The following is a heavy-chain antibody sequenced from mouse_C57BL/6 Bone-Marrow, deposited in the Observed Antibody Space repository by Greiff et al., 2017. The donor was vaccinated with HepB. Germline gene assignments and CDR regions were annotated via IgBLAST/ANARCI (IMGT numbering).Heavy chain of an antibody. J-gene: IGHJ2*01. D-gene: IGHD2-10*01. CDR1: GYTFTSYW. V-gene: IGHV1-50*01. CDR3: ARRAYYGELDY. CDR2: IDPSDSST. Sequence: QVQLQQPGAELVKPGASVKLSCKASGYTFTSYWMQWVKQRPGQGLEWIGEIDPSDSSTNYNQKFKGKATLTVDTSSSTAYMQLSSLTSEDSAVYYCARRAYYGELDYWGQGTTLTVSS.